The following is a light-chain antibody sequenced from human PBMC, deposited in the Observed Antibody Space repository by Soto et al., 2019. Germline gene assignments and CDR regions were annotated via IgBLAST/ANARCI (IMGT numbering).Light chain of an antibody. CDR2: EVS. CDR3: CSYGGSRAV. Sequence: QSALTQPASVSGSPGQSITISCTGTSSDVGSHNLVSWYQQHPGQAPKLMIYEVSKRPLWVSARFSASKSGNTASLTSSGLQAEDDADYYCCSYGGSRAVFGGGTQLTVL. CDR1: SSDVGSHNL. V-gene: IGLV2-23*02. J-gene: IGLJ7*01.